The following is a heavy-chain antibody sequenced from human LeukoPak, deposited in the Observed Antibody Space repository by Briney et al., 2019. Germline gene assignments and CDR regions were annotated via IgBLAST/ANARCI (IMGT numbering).Heavy chain of an antibody. V-gene: IGHV3-48*01. CDR1: GFTFNSDS. Sequence: GGSLRLSCVGPGFTFNSDSMNWVRQAPGKGLEWVSYISSSSSIIYYADSVKGRFTISRDNAKNSLYLQMNSLRAEDTAVYYCARGTLNIPGEHGAFDYWGQGTLVTVSS. J-gene: IGHJ4*02. CDR3: ARGTLNIPGEHGAFDY. CDR2: ISSSSSII. D-gene: IGHD1-14*01.